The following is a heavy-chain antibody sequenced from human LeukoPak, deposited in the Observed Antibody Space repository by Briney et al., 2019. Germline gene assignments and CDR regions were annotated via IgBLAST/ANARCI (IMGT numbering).Heavy chain of an antibody. J-gene: IGHJ5*02. D-gene: IGHD4-11*01. CDR2: IVVGRGET. Sequence: SVKVSCKTSGLTFSSSAIQWVRQARGQPLEWIGWIVVGRGETKYTQKLQGRVTITSDLSTSTAYMELSSLRSQDTAVYYCAAETYSNSCCWFDPWGQGTLVTVSS. CDR3: AAETYSNSCCWFDP. CDR1: GLTFSSSA. V-gene: IGHV1-58*02.